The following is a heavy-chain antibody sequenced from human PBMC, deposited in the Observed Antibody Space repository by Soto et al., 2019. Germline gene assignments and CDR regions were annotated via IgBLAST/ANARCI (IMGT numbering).Heavy chain of an antibody. J-gene: IGHJ6*02. D-gene: IGHD2-2*01. Sequence: GASVKVSCKASGYTFTSYGISWVRQAPGQGLEWMGWINPNSGATRYAQKFQGWVTMTRDTSISTAYMELSRLRSDDTAVYYCARPREIVVVPAARANYYYGLDVWGQGTTVTVSS. CDR2: INPNSGAT. CDR3: ARPREIVVVPAARANYYYGLDV. CDR1: GYTFTSYG. V-gene: IGHV1-2*04.